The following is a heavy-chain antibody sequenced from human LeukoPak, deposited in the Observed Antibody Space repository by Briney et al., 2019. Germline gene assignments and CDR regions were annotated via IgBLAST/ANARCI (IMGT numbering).Heavy chain of an antibody. CDR3: ARHFSGNGWVDS. D-gene: IGHD6-19*01. V-gene: IGHV4-59*08. Sequence: TSETLSLTCTVSGGSLSGDYWTWIRQPPGKGLEWIGYISYTGGTDYNPSLKSRVTISVDTSKNQFSLRLSSVTAADTAIYYCARHFSGNGWVDSWGQGTLLTVSS. CDR2: ISYTGGT. CDR1: GGSLSGDY. J-gene: IGHJ4*02.